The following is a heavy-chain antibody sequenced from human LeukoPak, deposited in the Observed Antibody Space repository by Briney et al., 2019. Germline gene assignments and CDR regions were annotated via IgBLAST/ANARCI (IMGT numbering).Heavy chain of an antibody. CDR3: ARFTPQGYGWGGYNRFDP. Sequence: SETLSLTCAVYGGSFSGYYWSWIRQPPGKGLEWIGYIYYNGSTNYNPSLKSRVTISVDTSKNQFSLNLTSVTAADTAVYYCARFTPQGYGWGGYNRFDPWGQGTPVTVSS. J-gene: IGHJ5*02. CDR1: GGSFSGYY. V-gene: IGHV4-59*01. CDR2: IYYNGST. D-gene: IGHD3-16*01.